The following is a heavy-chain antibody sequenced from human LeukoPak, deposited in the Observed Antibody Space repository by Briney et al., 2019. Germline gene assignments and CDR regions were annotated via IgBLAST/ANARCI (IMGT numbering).Heavy chain of an antibody. D-gene: IGHD3-16*01. V-gene: IGHV3-30*02. CDR2: IRYDGSSK. Sequence: GGSLRLSCAASGFTFSTSGMHWVRQAPGKGLEWVAFIRYDGSSKYFADSVKGRLTISRDNSKDTLYLQVNSLRAEDTAVYYCAKGLTFGFDYWGQGTLVTVSS. CDR1: GFTFSTSG. CDR3: AKGLTFGFDY. J-gene: IGHJ4*02.